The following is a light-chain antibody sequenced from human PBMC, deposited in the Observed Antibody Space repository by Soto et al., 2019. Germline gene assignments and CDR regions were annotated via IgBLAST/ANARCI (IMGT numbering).Light chain of an antibody. CDR3: SSYTSSSTWV. CDR2: EVN. Sequence: QSALTQPASVSGSPGQSITISCTGSSSDVGGYNFVSWFQQHPGKAPKLIIYEVNNRPSGVSNRFSASKSGNTASLTISGLQAEDEADYYCSSYTSSSTWVFGGGTKVTVL. V-gene: IGLV2-14*01. CDR1: SSDVGGYNF. J-gene: IGLJ3*02.